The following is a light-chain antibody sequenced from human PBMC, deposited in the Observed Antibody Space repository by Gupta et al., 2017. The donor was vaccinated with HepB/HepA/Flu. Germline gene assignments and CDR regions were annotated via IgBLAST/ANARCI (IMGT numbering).Light chain of an antibody. CDR3: QQHDKWPLT. J-gene: IGKJ4*01. Sequence: EIVLTQSPGTLSLSPGERATLSCRTSQNVVNYLAWYQQKPGQAPRLLMHDTSDRATGIPARFSGSGSGTDFTLTISGLEPEDCAVYYCQQHDKWPLTFGGGTRVDIK. CDR1: QNVVNY. CDR2: DTS. V-gene: IGKV3-11*01.